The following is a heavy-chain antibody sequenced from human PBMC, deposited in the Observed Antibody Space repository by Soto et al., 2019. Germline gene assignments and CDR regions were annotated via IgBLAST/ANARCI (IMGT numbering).Heavy chain of an antibody. D-gene: IGHD1-1*01. V-gene: IGHV1-18*01. CDR2: ISAYNGNT. J-gene: IGHJ5*02. CDR1: GYTFTSYG. CDR3: ARDIRAYNWNVPIGWFDP. Sequence: QVQLVQSGAEVKKPGASVKVSCKASGYTFTSYGISWVRQAPGQGLERMGWISAYNGNTNYAQKLQRRVTMTTDPSTSTAYMDLRSLRSDDTAVYYCARDIRAYNWNVPIGWFDPWGQGTLVTVSS.